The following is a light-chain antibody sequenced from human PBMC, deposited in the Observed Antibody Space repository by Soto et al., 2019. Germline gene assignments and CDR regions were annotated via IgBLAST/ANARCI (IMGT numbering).Light chain of an antibody. CDR3: QQSTSSVP. J-gene: IGKJ4*01. CDR2: GAS. Sequence: EIVFTKSPGTLSLSPGERATLYCRASQSVSSSYLAWYQQKPGQAPRLLIYGASSRATGIPDRFSGSGSGTDFTVTISRVEPEDFPVYFCQQSTSSVPFCGGTKVDIK. CDR1: QSVSSSY. V-gene: IGKV3-20*01.